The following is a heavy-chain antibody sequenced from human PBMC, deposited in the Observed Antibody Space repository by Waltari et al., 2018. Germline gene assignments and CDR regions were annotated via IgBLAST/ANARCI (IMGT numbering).Heavy chain of an antibody. CDR3: ARALVGAITV. V-gene: IGHV4-59*01. D-gene: IGHD1-26*01. CDR1: GGSISSYY. Sequence: QVQLQESGPGLVKPSETLSLTCTVSGGSISSYYWSWSRQPPGKGLEWIGYIYYSGSTNYNPSLKSRVTISVDTSKNQFSLKLSAGTAADTAVYYCARALVGAITVWGQGTLVTVSS. CDR2: IYYSGST. J-gene: IGHJ4*02.